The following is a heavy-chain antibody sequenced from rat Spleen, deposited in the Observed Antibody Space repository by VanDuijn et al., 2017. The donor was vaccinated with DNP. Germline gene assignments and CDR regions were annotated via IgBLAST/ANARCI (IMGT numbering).Heavy chain of an antibody. CDR1: GVSLNSNT. Sequence: QLKESGPGLVQPSQTLSLTCTVSGVSLNSNTVAWVRQPPGKGLEWIAAMSSGGSSYLNSALKPRLSISRDTSKSQVFLKMNSLQTEDTAMYFCARSRPFVYWGQGTLVIVSS. J-gene: IGHJ3*01. CDR3: ARSRPFVY. D-gene: IGHD4-2*01. CDR2: MSSGGSS. V-gene: IGHV2-6*01.